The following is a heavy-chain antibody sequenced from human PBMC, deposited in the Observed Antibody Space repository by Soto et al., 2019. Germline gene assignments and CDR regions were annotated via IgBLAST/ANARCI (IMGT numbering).Heavy chain of an antibody. J-gene: IGHJ3*02. CDR1: GYSFTSYW. D-gene: IGHD3-22*01. CDR3: ARPRYYYDSSGYYSSAFDI. Sequence: ESLKISFKGSGYSFTSYWIGWVRQIPGKGLEWMGIIYPGDSDTRYSPSFQGQVTISADKSISTAYLQWSSLKASDTAMYYCARPRYYYDSSGYYSSAFDIWGQGTMVTVSS. V-gene: IGHV5-51*01. CDR2: IYPGDSDT.